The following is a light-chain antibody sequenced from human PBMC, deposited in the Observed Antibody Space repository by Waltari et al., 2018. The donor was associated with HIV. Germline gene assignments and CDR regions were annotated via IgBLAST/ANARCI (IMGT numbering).Light chain of an antibody. CDR3: EQFNYFWT. J-gene: IGKJ1*01. Sequence: DIQMTQSPSPLSSSVGDRVTIACRASRNIRNWLAWYQQKPREAPKLRIYKVSTLESGVPSRFSGSGSGTEFTLTISGLQPDDSATYSCEQFNYFWTFGQGTEVEI. CDR1: RNIRNW. CDR2: KVS. V-gene: IGKV1-5*03.